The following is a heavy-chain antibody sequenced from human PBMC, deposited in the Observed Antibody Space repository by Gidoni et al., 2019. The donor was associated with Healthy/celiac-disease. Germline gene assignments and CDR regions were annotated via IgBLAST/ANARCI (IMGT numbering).Heavy chain of an antibody. V-gene: IGHV1-3*01. CDR2: INAGNGNT. D-gene: IGHD6-13*01. J-gene: IGHJ3*02. CDR1: GYTFTSYA. CDR3: ARRFSSSWSVGAFDI. Sequence: QVQLVQSGAEVKKPGASVKVSCKASGYTFTSYAMHWVRQAPGQRLEWMGWINAGNGNTKYSQKFQGRVTITRDTSASTAYMELSSLRSEDTAVYYCARRFSSSWSVGAFDIWGQGTMVTVSS.